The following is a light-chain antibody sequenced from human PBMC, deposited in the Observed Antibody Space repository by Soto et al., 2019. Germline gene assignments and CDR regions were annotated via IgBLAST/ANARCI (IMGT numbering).Light chain of an antibody. Sequence: DVVLTQTPISSPVTLGQPASISCRSSQSLVYSDGNTYLSWLQQRPGQPPRLLIYQISNRFSGVPDRFSGSGAGTDFTLKISRVEAEDVGVYYCMQFAHFPRTFGQGTKLE. CDR2: QIS. V-gene: IGKV2-24*01. J-gene: IGKJ1*01. CDR3: MQFAHFPRT. CDR1: QSLVYSDGNTY.